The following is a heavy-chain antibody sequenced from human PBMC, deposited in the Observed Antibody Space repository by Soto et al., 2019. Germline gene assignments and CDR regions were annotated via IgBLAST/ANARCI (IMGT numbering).Heavy chain of an antibody. Sequence: QVQLQESGPGLVKPSGTLSLTCAVSGGSISSSNWWSWVRQPPGKGLEWIVEIYHSGSTNYNPSLKSRVTISVDKSKNQFSLKLSSVTAADTAVYYCASLTDSSGYYQYYFDYWGQGTLVTVSS. CDR2: IYHSGST. J-gene: IGHJ4*02. D-gene: IGHD3-22*01. CDR1: GGSISSSNW. V-gene: IGHV4-4*02. CDR3: ASLTDSSGYYQYYFDY.